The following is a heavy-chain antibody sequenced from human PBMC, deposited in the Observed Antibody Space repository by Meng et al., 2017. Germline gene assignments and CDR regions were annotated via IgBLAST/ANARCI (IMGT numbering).Heavy chain of an antibody. V-gene: IGHV4-34*01. J-gene: IGHJ4*02. Sequence: VPQWGAWLLQPFAPLSPTCSVYGGSFSGSYWSWIRQPPGKGLEWIGEINHSGSTNYNPSLKSRVTISVDTSKNQFSLKLSSVTAADTAVYYCAREVVAALDYWGQGTLVTVSS. CDR3: AREVVAALDY. CDR2: INHSGST. CDR1: GGSFSGSY. D-gene: IGHD2-15*01.